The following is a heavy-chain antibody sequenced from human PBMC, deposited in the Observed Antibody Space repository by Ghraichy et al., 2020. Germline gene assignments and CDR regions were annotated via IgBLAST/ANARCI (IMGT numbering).Heavy chain of an antibody. D-gene: IGHD1-7*01. CDR3: AKDRSGTDGAEWFDP. CDR2: ISGSGGST. V-gene: IGHV3-23*01. Sequence: GGSLRLSCAASGFTFSSYAMSWVRQAPGKGLEWVSAISGSGGSTYYADSVKGRFTISRDNSKNTLYLQMNSLRAEDTAVYYCAKDRSGTDGAEWFDPWGQGTLVTVSS. J-gene: IGHJ5*02. CDR1: GFTFSSYA.